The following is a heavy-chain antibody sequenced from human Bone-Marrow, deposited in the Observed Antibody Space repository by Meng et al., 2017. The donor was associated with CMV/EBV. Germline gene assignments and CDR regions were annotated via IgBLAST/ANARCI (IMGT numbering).Heavy chain of an antibody. Sequence: GESLKISCAASGFTFSSYWMNWVRQAPGKGLEWVSYISSSSSTIYYADSVKGRFTISRDNAKNSLYLQMNSLRAEDTAVYYCARALRFDYWGQGTLVTVSS. CDR1: GFTFSSYW. CDR3: ARALRFDY. J-gene: IGHJ4*02. CDR2: ISSSSSTI. V-gene: IGHV3-48*04.